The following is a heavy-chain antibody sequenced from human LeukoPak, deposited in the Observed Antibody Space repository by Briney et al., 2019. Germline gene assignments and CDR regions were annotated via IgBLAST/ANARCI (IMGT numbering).Heavy chain of an antibody. V-gene: IGHV3-11*01. CDR3: GRDFGLTGTKRSFDI. D-gene: IGHD1-7*01. CDR1: GFTFSDYY. J-gene: IGHJ3*02. CDR2: ISGSGTTM. Sequence: GGSLRLSCAASGFTFSDYYMGWIRQALGKGLEWLSYISGSGTTMYYADSVKGRFTISRDNAKNSLDLQMNSLRAEDTAVYYCGRDFGLTGTKRSFDIWGQGTMVTVSS.